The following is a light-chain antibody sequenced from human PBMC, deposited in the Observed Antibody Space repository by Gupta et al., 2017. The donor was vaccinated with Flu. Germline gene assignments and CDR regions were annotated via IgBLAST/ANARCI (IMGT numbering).Light chain of an antibody. CDR2: AGS. Sequence: PTSLSASVGDSVSSTCRVRHSVSTYLDWYQQKLGKAPKLLIYAGSSLKSGVSARFSGGGSGTDFTLTISGLQSEDSATYYCLQGYSNLWTFGEGTKVEVK. V-gene: IGKV1-39*01. CDR1: HSVSTY. J-gene: IGKJ1*01. CDR3: LQGYSNLWT.